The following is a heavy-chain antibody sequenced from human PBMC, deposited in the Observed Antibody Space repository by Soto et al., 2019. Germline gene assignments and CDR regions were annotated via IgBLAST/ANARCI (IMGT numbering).Heavy chain of an antibody. CDR1: GFTFSSYA. J-gene: IGHJ4*02. D-gene: IGHD2-8*01. V-gene: IGHV3-23*01. CDR2: ISGSGGST. CDR3: AKDRRIVLMVYAIIFDY. Sequence: GGSLRLSCAASGFTFSSYAMSWVRQAPGKGLEWVSAISGSGGSTYYADSVKGRFTISRDNSKNTLYLQMNSLRAEDTAVYYCAKDRRIVLMVYAIIFDYWGQGTLVTVSS.